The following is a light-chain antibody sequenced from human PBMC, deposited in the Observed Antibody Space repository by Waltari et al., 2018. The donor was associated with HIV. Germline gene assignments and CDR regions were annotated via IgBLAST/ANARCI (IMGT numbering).Light chain of an antibody. V-gene: IGLV2-14*03. Sequence: HSVLTHPASLSGSLGQSITISCLGSSDDVGGFTYSSWYPQSPDKAPRLVIYDVSTRPSGVSGRFSGSKSGSAASLTISGLQPEDEADYYCCSYSSSGTVLFGGGTRLTVL. CDR3: CSYSSSGTVL. CDR2: DVS. J-gene: IGLJ2*01. CDR1: SDDVGGFTY.